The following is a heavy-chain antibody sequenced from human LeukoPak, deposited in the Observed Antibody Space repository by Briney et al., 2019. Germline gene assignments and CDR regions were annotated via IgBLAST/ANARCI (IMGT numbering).Heavy chain of an antibody. Sequence: SETQSLTCAVYGGSFSGYYWSWIRQPPGKGLEWIGEINHSGSTNYNPSLKSRVTISVDTSKNQFSLKLRSVTAADTAVYYCARSQDDILTGYYTSYFDYWGQGTLVTVSS. CDR3: ARSQDDILTGYYTSYFDY. CDR1: GGSFSGYY. V-gene: IGHV4-34*01. CDR2: INHSGST. D-gene: IGHD3-9*01. J-gene: IGHJ4*02.